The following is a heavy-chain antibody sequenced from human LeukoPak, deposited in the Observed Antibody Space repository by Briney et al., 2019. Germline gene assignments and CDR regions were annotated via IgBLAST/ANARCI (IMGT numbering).Heavy chain of an antibody. Sequence: SETLSLTCTVSGGSLSSYYWSWIRQPPGKGLEWIGEINHSGSTNYNPSLKSRVTISVDTSKNQFSLKLSSVTAADTAVYYCARGARPDIVATIGYYYYMDVWGKGTTVTVSS. CDR2: INHSGST. V-gene: IGHV4-34*01. J-gene: IGHJ6*03. D-gene: IGHD5-12*01. CDR1: GGSLSSYY. CDR3: ARGARPDIVATIGYYYYMDV.